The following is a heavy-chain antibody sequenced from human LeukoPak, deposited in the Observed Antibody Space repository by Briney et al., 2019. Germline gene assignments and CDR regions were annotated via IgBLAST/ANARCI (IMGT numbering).Heavy chain of an antibody. V-gene: IGHV3-49*04. Sequence: GGSLRLSCTASGFTFGDYAMSWVRQAPGKGLEWVGFIRSKAYGGTTEYAASVKGRFTISRDDSKSIAYLQMNSLKTEDTAVYYCTREAYDFWSGYCSDYWGQGTLVTVSS. D-gene: IGHD3-3*01. J-gene: IGHJ4*02. CDR3: TREAYDFWSGYCSDY. CDR1: GFTFGDYA. CDR2: IRSKAYGGTT.